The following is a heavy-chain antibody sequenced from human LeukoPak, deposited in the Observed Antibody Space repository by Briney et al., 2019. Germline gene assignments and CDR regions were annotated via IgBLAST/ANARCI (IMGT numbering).Heavy chain of an antibody. J-gene: IGHJ4*02. V-gene: IGHV3-30-3*02. CDR1: GFSFSVYA. Sequence: GGSLRLSCAASGFSFSVYAMHWVRQAPGKGLEWVALISSDGGNTQYADAVKGRVTISRDNSKNTLYLQMNSLRAEDTAVYYCAKLKQWQPQRYFFEYWGQGALVTVAS. D-gene: IGHD6-19*01. CDR3: AKLKQWQPQRYFFEY. CDR2: ISSDGGNT.